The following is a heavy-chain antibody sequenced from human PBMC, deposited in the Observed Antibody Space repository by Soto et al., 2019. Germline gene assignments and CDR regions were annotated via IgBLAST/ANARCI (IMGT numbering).Heavy chain of an antibody. CDR3: ARHRGPRTVTSIDY. V-gene: IGHV3-33*01. D-gene: IGHD4-17*01. Sequence: GGSLRLSCAASGFAFSSYGMHWVRQTPGKGLEWVAFVWFDGSNANYADSVKGRFTISRDYSKNTLYLQMNSLRAEDTAVYYCARHRGPRTVTSIDYWGQGALVTVSS. CDR1: GFAFSSYG. CDR2: VWFDGSNA. J-gene: IGHJ4*02.